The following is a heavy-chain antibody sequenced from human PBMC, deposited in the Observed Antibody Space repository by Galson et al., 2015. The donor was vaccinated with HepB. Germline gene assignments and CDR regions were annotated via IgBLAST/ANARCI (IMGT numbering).Heavy chain of an antibody. J-gene: IGHJ4*02. Sequence: SLRLSCAASGFTFSSYGMHWVRQAPGKGLEWVAVISYDGSNKYYADSVKGRFTISRDNSKNTLYLQMNSLRAEDTAVYYCARDGGVVDCGGDCYSVGPFDYWGQGTLVTVSS. D-gene: IGHD2-21*02. CDR3: ARDGGVVDCGGDCYSVGPFDY. CDR1: GFTFSSYG. V-gene: IGHV3-30*03. CDR2: ISYDGSNK.